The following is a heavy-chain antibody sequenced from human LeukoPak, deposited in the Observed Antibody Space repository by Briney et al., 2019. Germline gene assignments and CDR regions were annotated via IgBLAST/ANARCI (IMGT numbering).Heavy chain of an antibody. J-gene: IGHJ4*02. CDR2: INTDGTVT. CDR1: GFTFSKYW. V-gene: IGHV3-74*01. CDR3: ATKQWLAPPPDS. Sequence: GGSLRLSCAASGFTFSKYWMLWVRQAPEKGLESVSRINTDGTVTTYADSVKGRFTVSRDNADNTMFLQMNSVRDEDTAVYYCATKQWLAPPPDSWGQGTPVTVSS. D-gene: IGHD6-19*01.